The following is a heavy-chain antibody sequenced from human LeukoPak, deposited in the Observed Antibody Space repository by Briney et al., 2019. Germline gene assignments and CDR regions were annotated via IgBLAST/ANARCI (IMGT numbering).Heavy chain of an antibody. J-gene: IGHJ4*02. CDR3: ARGLRYYDILTGYYTYYFDY. CDR2: VNHSGST. D-gene: IGHD3-9*01. CDR1: GVSFGGYF. Sequence: SETLSLTCSAYGVSFGGYFWSWIRQPPGEGLEWIGEVNHSGSTNYNPSLKSRVTISVDMSRTQFSLNLRSVTAADTAVYYCARGLRYYDILTGYYTYYFDYWGQGTLVTVSS. V-gene: IGHV4-34*01.